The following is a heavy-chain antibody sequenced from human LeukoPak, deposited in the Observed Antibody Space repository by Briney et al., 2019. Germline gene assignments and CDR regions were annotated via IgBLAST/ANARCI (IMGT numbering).Heavy chain of an antibody. Sequence: GGSLRLSCAASGFTFDDFAMHWVRQAPGKGLDWVSGISWNSDTIAYADSVKGRFTISRDNAKNTMYLQMNSLRAEDTAVYYCVRGGHKLDIETSRYYYGLDVWGQGTTVTVSS. CDR2: ISWNSDTI. J-gene: IGHJ6*02. CDR1: GFTFDDFA. V-gene: IGHV3-9*01. D-gene: IGHD2-2*03. CDR3: VRGGHKLDIETSRYYYGLDV.